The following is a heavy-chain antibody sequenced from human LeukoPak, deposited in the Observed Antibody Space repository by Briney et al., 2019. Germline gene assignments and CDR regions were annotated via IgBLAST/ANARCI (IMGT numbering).Heavy chain of an antibody. J-gene: IGHJ4*02. D-gene: IGHD2-2*02. CDR2: INTDGGST. Sequence: GGSLRLSCAASGFTFGSYWMHWVRQAPGKGLVWVSRINTDGGSTTYADSVKGRFTISRDNAKNTLYLQMNSLRAEGTAVYYCGRGFSIVPAGIPDYWGLGTLVTVSS. CDR3: GRGFSIVPAGIPDY. CDR1: GFTFGSYW. V-gene: IGHV3-74*01.